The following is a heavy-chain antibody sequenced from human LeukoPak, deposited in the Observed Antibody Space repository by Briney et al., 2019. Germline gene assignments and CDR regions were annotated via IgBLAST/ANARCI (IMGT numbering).Heavy chain of an antibody. D-gene: IGHD3-22*01. CDR2: ISGGGVST. CDR3: ARDLDSYYYDSSGYYSAFDI. CDR1: GFTFSSYG. V-gene: IGHV3-23*01. J-gene: IGHJ3*02. Sequence: GGSLRLSCAASGFTFSSYGMSWVRQAPGKGLEWVSGISGGGVSTYYADSVKGRFTISRDNSKNTLYLQMNSLRAEDTAVYYCARDLDSYYYDSSGYYSAFDIWGQGTMVTVSS.